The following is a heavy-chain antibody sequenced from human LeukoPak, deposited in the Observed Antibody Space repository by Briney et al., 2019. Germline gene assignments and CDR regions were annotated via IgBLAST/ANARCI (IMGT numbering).Heavy chain of an antibody. CDR3: LRDCNNIRCSGARMDV. CDR1: GFTFSNYD. D-gene: IGHD2/OR15-2a*01. J-gene: IGHJ6*02. CDR2: IGTVGDT. Sequence: GESLRLSCAASGFTFSNYDMHWVRQATGKGLEWVSSIGTVGDTYYSDSVKGRFAISRENAKNSWYLQMSSLRAGDTAVYYCLRDCNNIRCSGARMDVWGQGTTVIVSS. V-gene: IGHV3-13*01.